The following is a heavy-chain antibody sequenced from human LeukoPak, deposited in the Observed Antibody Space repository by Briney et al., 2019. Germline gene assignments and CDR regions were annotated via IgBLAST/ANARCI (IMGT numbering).Heavy chain of an antibody. J-gene: IGHJ5*02. CDR3: AREGLQLLYGEWFDP. Sequence: PGGSLRLSCAASGFTFSSYAMHWVRQAPGKGLEYVSAISSNGGGTYYANSVKGRFTISRDNSKNTLYLQMGSLRAEDMAVYYCAREGLQLLYGEWFDPWGQGTLVTVSS. CDR2: ISSNGGGT. V-gene: IGHV3-64*01. D-gene: IGHD2-2*02. CDR1: GFTFSSYA.